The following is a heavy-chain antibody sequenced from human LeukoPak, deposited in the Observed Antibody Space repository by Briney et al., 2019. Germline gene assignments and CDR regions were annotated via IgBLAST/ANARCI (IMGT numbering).Heavy chain of an antibody. V-gene: IGHV3-11*01. J-gene: IGHJ6*02. CDR2: ISSSGSTI. D-gene: IGHD3-10*01. Sequence: GGSLRLSCVASGFNFGDYYMNWIRQAPGKGLEWVSYISSSGSTIYYADSVKGRFTISRDNAKNSLYLQMNSLRAEDTAVYYCARSGYYYGSGRPYGMDVWGQGTTVTVSS. CDR3: ARSGYYYGSGRPYGMDV. CDR1: GFNFGDYY.